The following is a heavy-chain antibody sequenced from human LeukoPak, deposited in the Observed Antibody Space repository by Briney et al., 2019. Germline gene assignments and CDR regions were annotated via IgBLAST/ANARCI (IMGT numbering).Heavy chain of an antibody. CDR1: GFTFSDAW. Sequence: GGSLRLSCAASGFTFSDAWVTWVRQAPGKGLEWVGRIKSKADGGTTDYAAPVKGRFTISRDDSETTLYLQMSSLKTEDTAVYDCTTDISAVLFWGQGTLVTVSS. CDR3: TTDISAVLF. D-gene: IGHD1-14*01. V-gene: IGHV3-15*01. CDR2: IKSKADGGTT. J-gene: IGHJ4*02.